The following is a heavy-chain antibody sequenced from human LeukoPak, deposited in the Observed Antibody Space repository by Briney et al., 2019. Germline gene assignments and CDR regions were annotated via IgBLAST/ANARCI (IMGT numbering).Heavy chain of an antibody. D-gene: IGHD5-12*01. CDR3: ARDLLDVDIVATIPGY. J-gene: IGHJ4*02. CDR1: GGTLSSEA. Sequence: SVKVSSKASGGTLSSEAFIWVRQAPGQGLEWMGWINPNSGGTNYAQKFQGRVTMTRDTSISTAYMELSRLRSDDTAVYYCARDLLDVDIVATIPGYWGQGTLVTVSS. CDR2: INPNSGGT. V-gene: IGHV1-2*02.